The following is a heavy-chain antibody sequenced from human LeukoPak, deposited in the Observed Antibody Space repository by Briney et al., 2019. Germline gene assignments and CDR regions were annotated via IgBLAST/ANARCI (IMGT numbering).Heavy chain of an antibody. V-gene: IGHV3-21*01. D-gene: IGHD5-18*01. CDR1: GFIFSSYS. Sequence: GGSLRLSCAASGFIFSSYSMNWVRQAPGKGLEWVSSISSSSSYIYYADSVKGRFTISRDNAKNSLYLQMNSLRAEDTAVYYCARDPLSRGYSYGYFGYWGQGTLVTVSS. J-gene: IGHJ4*02. CDR2: ISSSSSYI. CDR3: ARDPLSRGYSYGYFGY.